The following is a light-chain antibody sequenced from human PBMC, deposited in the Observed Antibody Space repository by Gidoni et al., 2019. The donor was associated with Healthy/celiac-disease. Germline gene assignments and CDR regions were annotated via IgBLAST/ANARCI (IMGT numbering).Light chain of an antibody. Sequence: DIQRTQSPSSLSASVGDRITITCRASQSISSYLHWYQQKPGKAPKLLIYAASSLQSGVPSRFSDSGSGTDFTLTISSLQPEDFATYYCQQSYSTPPITFGQGTRLEIK. CDR3: QQSYSTPPIT. CDR2: AAS. CDR1: QSISSY. J-gene: IGKJ5*01. V-gene: IGKV1-39*01.